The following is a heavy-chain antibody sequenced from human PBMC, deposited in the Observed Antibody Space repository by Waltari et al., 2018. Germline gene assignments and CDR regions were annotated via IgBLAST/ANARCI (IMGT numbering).Heavy chain of an antibody. CDR1: GFTVSSNY. D-gene: IGHD5-12*01. V-gene: IGHV3-53*01. Sequence: EVQLVESGGGLIQPGGSLRLSCAASGFTVSSNYMSWVRQAPGKGLEWVSVIYSGGSTYYADSVKGRFTISRDKSKNTLYLQMNSLRSEDTAVYYCARVSAGLPQGDRRNWFDPWGQGTLVTVSS. CDR3: ARVSAGLPQGDRRNWFDP. CDR2: IYSGGST. J-gene: IGHJ5*02.